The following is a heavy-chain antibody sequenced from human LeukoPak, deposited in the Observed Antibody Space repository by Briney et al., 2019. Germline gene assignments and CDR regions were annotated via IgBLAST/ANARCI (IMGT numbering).Heavy chain of an antibody. CDR2: IYPGDSDT. Sequence: GESLKISFKGSGPRFTSYWIGWVCPMPGKGLGWMGIIYPGDSDTRYSPPLQGQVTISADKSISTAYLQWSSLKASDTAMYYCARRAHGFDYWGQGTLVTVSS. CDR1: GPRFTSYW. CDR3: ARRAHGFDY. J-gene: IGHJ4*02. V-gene: IGHV5-51*01.